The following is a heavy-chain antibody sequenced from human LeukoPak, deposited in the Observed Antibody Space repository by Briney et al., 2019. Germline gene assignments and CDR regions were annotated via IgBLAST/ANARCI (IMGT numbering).Heavy chain of an antibody. CDR1: GASISDYY. Sequence: NPSETLSLTCTVSGASISDYYWSWIRQPPGKGLEWVGEIHPSGSTSFNPSLESRVSISKDTSKNQFSLNLTSVTAADTAVYYCSRGSDESKTGDYWGQGTLVTVSS. CDR3: SRGSDESKTGDY. J-gene: IGHJ4*02. CDR2: IHPSGST. D-gene: IGHD6-25*01. V-gene: IGHV4-34*01.